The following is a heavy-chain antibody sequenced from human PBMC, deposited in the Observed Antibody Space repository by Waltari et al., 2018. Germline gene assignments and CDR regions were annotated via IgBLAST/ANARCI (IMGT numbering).Heavy chain of an antibody. CDR2: ISWNSGSI. Sequence: EVQLVESGGGLVQPGRSLRLSCAASGFTFDDYAMHWVRQAPGKGLEWVSGISWNSGSIGYADSVKGRFTISRDNAKNSLYLQMNSLRAEDTAVYYCARVRQLTPDYWGQGTLVTVSS. CDR1: GFTFDDYA. V-gene: IGHV3-9*01. J-gene: IGHJ4*02. CDR3: ARVRQLTPDY. D-gene: IGHD6-6*01.